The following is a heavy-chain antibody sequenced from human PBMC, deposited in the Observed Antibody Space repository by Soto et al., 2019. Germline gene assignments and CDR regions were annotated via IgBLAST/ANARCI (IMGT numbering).Heavy chain of an antibody. Sequence: GGSLSLSCAASGFPFSNYAMSWVRQAPGKGLEWVSAISSNGGSTYYADSVKGRFTISRDNSKNTLYLQMGSLRAEDMAVYYCARGAGWFDYWGQGTLVTVSS. D-gene: IGHD2-15*01. V-gene: IGHV3-64*02. CDR1: GFPFSNYA. CDR3: ARGAGWFDY. CDR2: ISSNGGST. J-gene: IGHJ4*02.